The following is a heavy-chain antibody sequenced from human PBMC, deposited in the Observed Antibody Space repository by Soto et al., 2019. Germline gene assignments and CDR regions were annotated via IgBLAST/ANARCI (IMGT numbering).Heavy chain of an antibody. V-gene: IGHV3-23*01. CDR1: GFSFTFYA. J-gene: IGHJ5*02. Sequence: EVQLLQSGGGLVQPGGSLRLSCEASGFSFTFYAMSWVRQAPGKGLEWVSAISGNGATTFYADSMKGRFTISRDNSRDTLYLQMNRLRAEDTAVYFCAREQCSPLDRYCADGGVDWVDHWGRGTLVTVSS. CDR2: ISGNGATT. D-gene: IGHD2-8*01. CDR3: AREQCSPLDRYCADGGVDWVDH.